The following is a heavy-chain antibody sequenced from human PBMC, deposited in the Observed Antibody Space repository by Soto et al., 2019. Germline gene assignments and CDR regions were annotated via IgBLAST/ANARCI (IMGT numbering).Heavy chain of an antibody. CDR2: TYYSGTS. Sequence: QVQLQESGPGLVKPSQTLSLTCTVSGGSISSGGYYWTWIRQPPGKDLEWIGGTYYSGTSYYNPSLKSRLTISADTSKNQFSLKVTFLTAEGTAVYFCARGRYSKGGDFDYWGQGTLVTVSS. CDR1: GGSISSGGYY. CDR3: ARGRYSKGGDFDY. V-gene: IGHV4-31*03. J-gene: IGHJ4*02. D-gene: IGHD5-18*01.